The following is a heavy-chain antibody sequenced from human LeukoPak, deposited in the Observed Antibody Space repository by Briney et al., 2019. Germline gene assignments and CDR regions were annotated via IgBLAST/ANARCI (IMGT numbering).Heavy chain of an antibody. V-gene: IGHV3-74*01. J-gene: IGHJ5*02. CDR1: GFTFSSHW. Sequence: GGSLRLSCAASGFTFSSHWMHWVRQAPEKGLVGVSHINADGSGTYYAASVKGRFTISRDNAKITLYLQMHSLTAEDTAVYYCVRETLRDCSYTSCTRGNWFDPWGQGTLVTVSS. CDR2: INADGSGT. CDR3: VRETLRDCSYTSCTRGNWFDP. D-gene: IGHD2-2*01.